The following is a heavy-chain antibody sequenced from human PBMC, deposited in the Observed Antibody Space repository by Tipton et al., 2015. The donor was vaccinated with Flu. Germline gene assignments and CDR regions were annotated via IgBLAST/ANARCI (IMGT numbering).Heavy chain of an antibody. D-gene: IGHD2-15*01. V-gene: IGHV1-18*01. CDR1: GYTSTTYG. CDR2: ITSYNGNT. CDR3: ARVDCSGDECYSPGP. Sequence: QLVQSGAEVKKPGASVKVSCKASGYTSTTYGFAWVRQAPGQGLEWMGWITSYNGNTNYAQKFQGRVTMTTDISTSTAYLELRSLTFDDTAVYYCARVDCSGDECYSPGPWGQGTPVTVSS. J-gene: IGHJ5*02.